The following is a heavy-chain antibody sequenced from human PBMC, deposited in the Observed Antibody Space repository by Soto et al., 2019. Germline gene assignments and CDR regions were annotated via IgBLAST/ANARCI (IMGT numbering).Heavy chain of an antibody. CDR2: IWYDGSNK. D-gene: IGHD3-22*01. J-gene: IGHJ5*02. Sequence: GGSLRLSCAASGFTFSSYSMNWVRQAPGKGLEWVAVIWYDGSNKYYADSVKGRFTISRDNSKNTLYLQMNSLRAEDTAVYYCARGGETMIVVVPFDPWGQGTLVTVSS. CDR1: GFTFSSYS. V-gene: IGHV3-33*08. CDR3: ARGGETMIVVVPFDP.